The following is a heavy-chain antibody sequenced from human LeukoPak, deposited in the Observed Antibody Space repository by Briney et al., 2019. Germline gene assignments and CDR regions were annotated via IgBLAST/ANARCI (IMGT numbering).Heavy chain of an antibody. CDR1: GGTFSSYA. CDR2: IIPIFGTA. Sequence: SVTVSCKASGGTFSSYAISWVRQAPGQGLEWMGRIIPIFGTANYAQKFQGRVTITTDESTSTAYMELSSLRSEDTAVYYCARDLEVPEYSSSWLPFDYWGQGTLVTVSS. CDR3: ARDLEVPEYSSSWLPFDY. J-gene: IGHJ4*02. V-gene: IGHV1-69*05. D-gene: IGHD6-13*01.